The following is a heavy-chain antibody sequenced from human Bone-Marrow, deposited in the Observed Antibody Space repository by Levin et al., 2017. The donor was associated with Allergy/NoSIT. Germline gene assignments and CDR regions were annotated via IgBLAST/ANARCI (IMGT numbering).Heavy chain of an antibody. V-gene: IGHV3-23*01. J-gene: IGHJ6*02. D-gene: IGHD2-2*01. CDR3: AKDLWRTSSTSGGDAMDG. Sequence: GESLKISCAASGFSSYAMSWVRQAPGKGLEWVSIISGSDTTTHYADSVKGRFTISRDDSRNTLYLQMNSLRGEDTAVYYCAKDLWRTSSTSGGDAMDGWGQGTTVTVSS. CDR1: GFSSYA. CDR2: ISGSDTTT.